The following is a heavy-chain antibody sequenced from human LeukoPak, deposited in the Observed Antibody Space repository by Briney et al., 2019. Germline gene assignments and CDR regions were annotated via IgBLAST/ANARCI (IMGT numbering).Heavy chain of an antibody. CDR1: GGTFSSYA. Sequence: SVKVSCKASGGTFSSYAISWVRQAPGQGLEWMGRIIPILGIANYAQKFQGRVTITADKSTSTAYMELRSLRSDDTAVYYCARDGVVVVAAAYYYGMDVWGQGTTVTVSS. V-gene: IGHV1-69*04. D-gene: IGHD2-15*01. CDR2: IIPILGIA. J-gene: IGHJ6*02. CDR3: ARDGVVVVAAAYYYGMDV.